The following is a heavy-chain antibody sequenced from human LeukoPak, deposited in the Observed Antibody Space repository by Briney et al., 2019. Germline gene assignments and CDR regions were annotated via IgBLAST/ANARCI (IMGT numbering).Heavy chain of an antibody. J-gene: IGHJ5*02. CDR3: ARGYGSGWPSGDWFDP. V-gene: IGHV4-59*01. D-gene: IGHD6-19*01. CDR1: GGSISTYY. CDR2: IYYSGST. Sequence: PSETLSLNCTVSGGSISTYYWSWIRQAPGKGLEWIGYIYYSGSTGYNPSLKSRGTISVDTSKNQFSLTLSSVTAADTAVYYCARGYGSGWPSGDWFDPGAREPWSPSPQ.